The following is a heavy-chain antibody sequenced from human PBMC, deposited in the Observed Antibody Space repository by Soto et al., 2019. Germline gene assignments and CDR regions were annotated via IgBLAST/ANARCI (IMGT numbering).Heavy chain of an antibody. CDR3: ARDSMVRGFITSETYYYYYYGMDV. J-gene: IGHJ6*02. V-gene: IGHV1-18*01. CDR2: ISAYNGNT. Sequence: QVQLVQSGAEVKKPGASVKVSCKASGYTFTSYVISWVRQAPGQGLDWMGWISAYNGNTNYAQKLQGRVTMTTDTSTSTAYMVLRSLRSDDTAVYYCARDSMVRGFITSETYYYYYYGMDVWGQGTTVTVSS. D-gene: IGHD3-10*01. CDR1: GYTFTSYV.